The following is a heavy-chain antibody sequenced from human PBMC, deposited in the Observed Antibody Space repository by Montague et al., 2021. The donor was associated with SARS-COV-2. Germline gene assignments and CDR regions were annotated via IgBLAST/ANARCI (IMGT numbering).Heavy chain of an antibody. CDR2: IYDGGST. V-gene: IGHV4-39*01. J-gene: IGHJ4*02. D-gene: IGHD1-14*01. CDR3: ATRTRYPQNDFGF. Sequence: SETPSLTCTVSGDSIRNSEYSWGWVRQPPGNGLEWIGNIYDGGSTXYNPSLKSRVTIFVDTSKNQFSLKLSSVTAADTAVYYCATRTRYPQNDFGFWGQGTLVTVSS. CDR1: GDSIRNSEYS.